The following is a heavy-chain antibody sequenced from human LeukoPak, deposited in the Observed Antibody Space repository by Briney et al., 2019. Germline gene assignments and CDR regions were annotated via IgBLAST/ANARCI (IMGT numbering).Heavy chain of an antibody. V-gene: IGHV3-23*01. CDR1: GFTFSSYA. Sequence: GSLRLSCAASGFTFSSYAMSWVRQAPGKGLEWVSAISGSGGSTYYADSVKGRFTISRDNSKNTLYLQMNSLRAEDTAVYYCAKGPQVTMILVVIPFDYWGQGTLVTVSS. D-gene: IGHD3-22*01. CDR2: ISGSGGST. J-gene: IGHJ4*02. CDR3: AKGPQVTMILVVIPFDY.